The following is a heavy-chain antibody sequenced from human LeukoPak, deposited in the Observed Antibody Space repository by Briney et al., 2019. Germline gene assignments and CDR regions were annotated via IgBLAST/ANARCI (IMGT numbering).Heavy chain of an antibody. CDR3: AREAVAVAGYFDY. J-gene: IGHJ4*02. Sequence: GGSLRLSCAASEFMFSSYWMSWVRQAPGKGLEWVSVIYSGGNTYYADSVKGRFTISRDNSKNTLYLQMNSLRAEDTAVYYCAREAVAVAGYFDYWGQGTLVTVSS. CDR2: IYSGGNT. D-gene: IGHD6-19*01. CDR1: EFMFSSYW. V-gene: IGHV3-53*01.